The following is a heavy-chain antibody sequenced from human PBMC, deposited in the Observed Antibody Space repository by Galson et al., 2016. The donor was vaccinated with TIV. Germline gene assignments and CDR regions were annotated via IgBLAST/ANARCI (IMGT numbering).Heavy chain of an antibody. Sequence: SVKVSCKASGGNFNNYAINWVRQAPGQGLEWVGGILPISGTTNYAQNFQGRLTINTGESTTTVTMELSTLTSKDTAVYFCARDIPCGGACYFFDDWGQGTLVTVSS. CDR3: ARDIPCGGACYFFDD. D-gene: IGHD2-21*02. CDR1: GGNFNNYA. CDR2: ILPISGTT. J-gene: IGHJ4*02. V-gene: IGHV1-69*05.